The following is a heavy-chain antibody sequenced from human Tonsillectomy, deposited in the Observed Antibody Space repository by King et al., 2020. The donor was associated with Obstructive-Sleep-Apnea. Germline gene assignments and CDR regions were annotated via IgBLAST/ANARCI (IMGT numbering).Heavy chain of an antibody. V-gene: IGHV3-23*04. CDR2: ITTTGERT. CDR1: GFRFVNYV. Sequence: QLVQSGGVPVQPGGSPTLSCAASGFRFVNYVMTWVRQAPGKGLEWVSTITTTGERTEYADSVKGRFTISRDNSKNTLSLQMDRLRAEDTAVYYCAKGGLNLGIILDSWGQGSMVTVSS. CDR3: AKGGLNLGIILDS. J-gene: IGHJ4*02.